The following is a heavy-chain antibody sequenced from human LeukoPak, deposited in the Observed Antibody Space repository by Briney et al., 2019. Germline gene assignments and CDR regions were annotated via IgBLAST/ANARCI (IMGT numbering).Heavy chain of an antibody. J-gene: IGHJ4*02. Sequence: PGMSLRLSCAASGFRFTNFGMHWVRQAPGQGLEWVSVISYSGSVQFYADSVKGRFTISRDDSKNTVYLQMNSLRVEDTAVYYCARSPRDSRDWTGSLDFWGQGALVTVSS. CDR3: ARSPRDSRDWTGSLDF. D-gene: IGHD3-22*01. CDR1: GFRFTNFG. V-gene: IGHV3-30*03. CDR2: ISYSGSVQ.